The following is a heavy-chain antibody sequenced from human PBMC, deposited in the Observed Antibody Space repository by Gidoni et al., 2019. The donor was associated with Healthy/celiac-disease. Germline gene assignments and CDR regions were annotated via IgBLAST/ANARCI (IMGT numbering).Heavy chain of an antibody. D-gene: IGHD6-19*01. CDR3: ARDKTYSSGWRREYNWFDP. CDR2: INPNSGGT. CDR1: GYPFTGYS. V-gene: IGHV1-2*02. Sequence: QVQLVQSGAEEKQPGASVKVSCRASGYPFTGYSMHWVRQAPGQGLEWMGWINPNSGGTNYAQKCQGRVTMTRDTSISTAYMELSRLRSDDTAVYYCARDKTYSSGWRREYNWFDPWGQGTLVTVSS. J-gene: IGHJ5*02.